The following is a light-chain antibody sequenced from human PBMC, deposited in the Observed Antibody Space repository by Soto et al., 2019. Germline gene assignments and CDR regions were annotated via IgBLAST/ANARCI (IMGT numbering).Light chain of an antibody. CDR3: AAWDDSLSGIVV. Sequence: QSVLTQPPSMSGTPGQRVTISCSGSSSNIGSYTVSWYQQLPGTAPKFLIYSNNQRPSGVPDRFSGSKSGTSASLAISGLQSEDEATYYCAAWDDSLSGIVVFGGGTKLT. CDR1: SSNIGSYT. J-gene: IGLJ2*01. V-gene: IGLV1-44*01. CDR2: SNN.